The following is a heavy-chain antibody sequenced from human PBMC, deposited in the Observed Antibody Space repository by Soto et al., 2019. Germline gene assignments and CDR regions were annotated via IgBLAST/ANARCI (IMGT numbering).Heavy chain of an antibody. CDR1: GFTFSSYG. CDR3: AKDHDFWSGYYSPGDY. Sequence: EVQLLESGGGLVQPGGSLRLSCGASGFTFSSYGMSWVRQAPGKGLEWVSGIDSSGGSTNYADSVKGRFTISRDNSKNTLNLQMNCLRAEDTALYYCAKDHDFWSGYYSPGDYWGQGTLVTVSS. D-gene: IGHD3-3*01. J-gene: IGHJ4*02. CDR2: IDSSGGST. V-gene: IGHV3-23*01.